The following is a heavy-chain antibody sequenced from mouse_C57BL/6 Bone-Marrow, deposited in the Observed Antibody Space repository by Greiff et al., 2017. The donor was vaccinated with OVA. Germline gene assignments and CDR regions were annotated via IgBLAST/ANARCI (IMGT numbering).Heavy chain of an antibody. CDR3: ARRDFY. Sequence: VQLQQSGPELVKPGASVKISCKASGYTFTDYYMNWVKQSHGKSLEWIGDINPNNGGTSYNQKFKGKATLTVDKSSSTAYMELRSLTSEDSAVYYCARRDFYWGQGTTLTVSS. V-gene: IGHV1-26*01. J-gene: IGHJ2*01. CDR2: INPNNGGT. CDR1: GYTFTDYY.